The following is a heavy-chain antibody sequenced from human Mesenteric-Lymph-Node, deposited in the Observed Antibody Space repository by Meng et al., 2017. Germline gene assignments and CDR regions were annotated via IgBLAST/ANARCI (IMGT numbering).Heavy chain of an antibody. D-gene: IGHD4-17*01. Sequence: GGSLRLSCAASGFTFSDYYMSWIRQAPGKGLEWVSHISSSSDTTYYTDSVKGRFTISRDNADNSLYLQMNSLRAEDTAVYYCAKLYGDYVIDYWGQGTLVTVSS. J-gene: IGHJ4*02. V-gene: IGHV3-11*01. CDR3: AKLYGDYVIDY. CDR2: ISSSSDTT. CDR1: GFTFSDYY.